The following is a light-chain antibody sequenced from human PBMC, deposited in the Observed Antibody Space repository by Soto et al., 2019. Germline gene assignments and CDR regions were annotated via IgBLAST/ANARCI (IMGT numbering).Light chain of an antibody. CDR2: DAS. V-gene: IGKV1-5*01. Sequence: IQVTQCPSSLSASVGYRFTITCRASQSISSWFAWYQQKXGKAPKLLIYDASSLESGVPSRFRGSGSGTEFTLTISSLQPDDFETYYCQQYNSYPWTFGQGTQVDIK. J-gene: IGKJ1*01. CDR3: QQYNSYPWT. CDR1: QSISSW.